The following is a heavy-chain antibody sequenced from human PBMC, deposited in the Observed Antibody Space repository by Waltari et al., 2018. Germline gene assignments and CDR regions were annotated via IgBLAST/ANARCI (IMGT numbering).Heavy chain of an antibody. D-gene: IGHD6-19*01. J-gene: IGHJ4*02. CDR1: GYTFTGYY. CDR2: INPNSGGT. CDR3: ASLGLVQGVDY. V-gene: IGHV1-2*02. Sequence: QVQLVQSGAEVKKPGASVKVSCKASGYTFTGYYMHWVRQAPGQGLEWMGWINPNSGGTNDEKKFQGRVTMTRDTSISTAYMELSRLRSDDTAVYYCASLGLVQGVDYWGQGTLVTVSS.